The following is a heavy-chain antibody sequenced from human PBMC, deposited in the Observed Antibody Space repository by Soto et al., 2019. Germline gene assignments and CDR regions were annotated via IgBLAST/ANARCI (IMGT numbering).Heavy chain of an antibody. V-gene: IGHV4-31*03. J-gene: IGHJ6*02. CDR1: GGSISSGGYY. D-gene: IGHD3-10*01. CDR3: ARVVGITMVRGVIDV. CDR2: IYYSGST. Sequence: QEQLQESGPGLVKPSQTLSLTCTVSGGSISSGGYYWSWIRQHPGKGLEWIGYIYYSGSTYYNPSLKSRVTISVDTSKNQFSLKLSSVTAADTAVYYCARVVGITMVRGVIDVWGQGTTVTVSS.